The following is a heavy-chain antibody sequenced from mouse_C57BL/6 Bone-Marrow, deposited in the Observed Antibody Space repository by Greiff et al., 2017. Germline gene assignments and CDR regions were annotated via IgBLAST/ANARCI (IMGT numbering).Heavy chain of an antibody. CDR3: ARWVYDYDFAY. CDR2: IHPNSGST. CDR1: GYTFTSYW. Sequence: QVQLQQPGAELVKPGASVKLSCKASGYTFTSYWMHWVKQRPGQGLEWIGMIHPNSGSTNYNEKFKSKATLTVDKSSSTAYMQLSSLTAEDSAVYYCARWVYDYDFAYWGQGTTLTVSS. J-gene: IGHJ2*01. D-gene: IGHD2-4*01. V-gene: IGHV1-64*01.